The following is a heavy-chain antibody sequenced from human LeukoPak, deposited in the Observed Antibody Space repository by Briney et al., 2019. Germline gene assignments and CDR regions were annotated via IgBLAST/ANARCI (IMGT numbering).Heavy chain of an antibody. CDR3: ARVTPSFWSGYLSYFDY. J-gene: IGHJ4*02. Sequence: ASVKVSCKASGGTFSSYAISWVRQAPGQGLEWMGGIIPIFGTANYAQKFQGRVTITTDTSTSTAYMELRSLRSDDTAVYYCARVTPSFWSGYLSYFDYWGQGTLVTVSS. V-gene: IGHV1-69*05. CDR2: IIPIFGTA. CDR1: GGTFSSYA. D-gene: IGHD3-3*01.